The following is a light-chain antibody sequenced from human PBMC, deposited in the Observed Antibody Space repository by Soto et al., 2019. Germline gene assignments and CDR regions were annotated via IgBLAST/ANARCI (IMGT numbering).Light chain of an antibody. CDR3: CSGAGANWV. CDR2: DVT. Sequence: QSVLTQPASVSGSPGQSITMSCTVTSRDIGNYNLVSCYQHHPGKAPKLIISDVTKLPSEVSDRLAGSKSGNTASLTISGLETEDEADYPCCSGAGANWVFGEGT. V-gene: IGLV2-23*02. J-gene: IGLJ3*02. CDR1: SRDIGNYNL.